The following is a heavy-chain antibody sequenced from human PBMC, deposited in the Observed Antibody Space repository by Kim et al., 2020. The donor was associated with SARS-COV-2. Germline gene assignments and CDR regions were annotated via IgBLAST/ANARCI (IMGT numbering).Heavy chain of an antibody. CDR2: IKSKTGGGTT. D-gene: IGHD3-10*01. CDR3: SRTYYYGSGSYKRRDYYYYYMDV. V-gene: IGHV3-15*01. Sequence: GGSLRLSCAASGFTFSNAWMSWVRQAPGKGLEWVGRIKSKTGGGTTDYAAPVKGRFTISRDDSKNTLYLQMNSLKTEDTAVYYCSRTYYYGSGSYKRRDYYYYYMDVWGKGTTVTVSS. CDR1: GFTFSNAW. J-gene: IGHJ6*03.